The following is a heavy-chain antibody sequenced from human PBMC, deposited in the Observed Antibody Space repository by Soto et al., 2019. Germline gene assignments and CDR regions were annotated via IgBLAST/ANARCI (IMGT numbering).Heavy chain of an antibody. CDR3: TTLGPS. V-gene: IGHV3-15*07. CDR2: VKTKADGGTT. Sequence: EVQLVESGGGLVKPGGSLRLSCVASGFSFSDAWMNWVRQAPGKGLEWVGHVKTKADGGTTDYAASVKGRFIVSRDDSTNTLYLQMNSLKSEDTAVYYCTTLGPSWGQGTQVVVSS. CDR1: GFSFSDAW. J-gene: IGHJ4*02.